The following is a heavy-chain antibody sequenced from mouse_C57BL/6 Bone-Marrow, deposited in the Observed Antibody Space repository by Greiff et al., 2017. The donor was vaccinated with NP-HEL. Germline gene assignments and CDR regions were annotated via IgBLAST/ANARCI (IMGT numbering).Heavy chain of an antibody. V-gene: IGHV1-55*01. CDR3: LDYCGSSYGAWFAY. CDR2: IYPGSGST. CDR1: GYTFTSYW. D-gene: IGHD1-1*01. Sequence: VQLQQPGAELVKPGASVKMSCKASGYTFTSYWITWVKQRPGQGLEWIGDIYPGSGSTNYNEKFKSKATLTVDTSSSTAYMQLSSLTAEDSAVYYCLDYCGSSYGAWFAYWGQGTLVTVSA. J-gene: IGHJ3*01.